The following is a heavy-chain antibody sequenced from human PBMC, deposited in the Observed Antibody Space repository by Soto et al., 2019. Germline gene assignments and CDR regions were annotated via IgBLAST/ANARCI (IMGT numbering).Heavy chain of an antibody. CDR3: ARGRSIYYFDH. CDR2: INHSGST. J-gene: IGHJ4*02. Sequence: SETLSLTCAVYGGSFSGYYWSWIRQPPGKGLEWIGEINHSGSTNYNPSLKSRVTISVDTSKNQFSLKLSSVTAADTAVYYCARGRSIYYFDHWGQGTLVTVSS. CDR1: GGSFSGYY. V-gene: IGHV4-34*01. D-gene: IGHD2-21*01.